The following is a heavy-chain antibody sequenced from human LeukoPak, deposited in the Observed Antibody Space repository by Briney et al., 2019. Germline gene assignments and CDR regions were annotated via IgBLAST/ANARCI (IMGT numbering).Heavy chain of an antibody. V-gene: IGHV3-7*03. J-gene: IGHJ4*02. D-gene: IGHD3-3*01. CDR3: ARDQYDTWSRRGNFDS. Sequence: GGSLRLSCVASGFTFGKYWMSWVRQAPGKGLEWVANIKLDGSEKNYVDSVKGRFTISRDNTKNSLYLQMSSLRAEDAAVFYCARDQYDTWSRRGNFDSWGQGTLVIVSS. CDR1: GFTFGKYW. CDR2: IKLDGSEK.